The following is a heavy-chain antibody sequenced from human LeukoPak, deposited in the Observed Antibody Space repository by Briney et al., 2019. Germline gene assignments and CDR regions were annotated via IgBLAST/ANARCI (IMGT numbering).Heavy chain of an antibody. CDR2: IYTSGST. CDR3: ARDRELGY. Sequence: SETLSLTCTVSGGSISSGSYYWSWIRQPAGKGLEWIGRIYTSGSTNYNPSLKSRVTISVDTSKNQFSLKLSSVTAADTAVYYCARDRELGYWGQGTLVTVSS. J-gene: IGHJ4*02. D-gene: IGHD3-10*01. V-gene: IGHV4-61*02. CDR1: GGSISSGSYY.